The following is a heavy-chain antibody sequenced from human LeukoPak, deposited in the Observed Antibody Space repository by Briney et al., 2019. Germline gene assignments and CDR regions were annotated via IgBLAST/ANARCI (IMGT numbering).Heavy chain of an antibody. V-gene: IGHV1-8*01. J-gene: IGHJ4*02. CDR1: GYTFTTYG. CDR2: MNPNSGDT. D-gene: IGHD3-22*01. CDR3: ARGLGDYYDTSDYYYAVPAH. Sequence: ASVKVSCKASGYTFTTYGTTWVRQATGQGLEWMGWMNPNSGDTAYAQKFQGRVAMTRDTSISTAYMELSSLRSEDTAVYYCARGLGDYYDTSDYYYAVPAHWGQGTLVTVSS.